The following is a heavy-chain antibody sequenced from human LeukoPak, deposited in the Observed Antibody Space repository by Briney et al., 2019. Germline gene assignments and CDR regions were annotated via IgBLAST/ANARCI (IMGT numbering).Heavy chain of an antibody. Sequence: ASVKVSCKASGYTFTSYGISWVRQAPGQGLEWMGWISAYNGNTNYAQKLQGRVTMTTDTSTSTAYMELRSLRSDDTAVYYCARWRKTPIRVAAAGNLDPWGQGTLVTVSS. CDR3: ARWRKTPIRVAAAGNLDP. V-gene: IGHV1-18*01. CDR1: GYTFTSYG. J-gene: IGHJ5*02. D-gene: IGHD6-13*01. CDR2: ISAYNGNT.